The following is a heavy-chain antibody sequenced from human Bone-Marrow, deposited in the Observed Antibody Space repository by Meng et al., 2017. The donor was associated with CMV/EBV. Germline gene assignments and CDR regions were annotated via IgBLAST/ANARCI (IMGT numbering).Heavy chain of an antibody. CDR2: ISAYNGNT. J-gene: IGHJ6*02. V-gene: IGHV1-18*01. CDR3: AKDLGYYDFWSGYYPYYYYGMDV. Sequence: ASVKVSCKASGYTFTSYGISWVRQAPGQGLEWMGWISAYNGNTNYAQKLQGRVTMTTDTSTSTAYMELRSLRAEDTAVYYCAKDLGYYDFWSGYYPYYYYGMDVWGQGTTVTVSS. D-gene: IGHD3-3*01. CDR1: GYTFTSYG.